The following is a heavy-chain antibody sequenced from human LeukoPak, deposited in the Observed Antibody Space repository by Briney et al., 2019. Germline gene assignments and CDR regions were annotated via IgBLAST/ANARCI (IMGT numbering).Heavy chain of an antibody. J-gene: IGHJ4*02. CDR3: ARQGGDYYDSSGLPVD. CDR1: GGSISSSSYY. CDR2: IYYSGST. D-gene: IGHD3-22*01. Sequence: SETLSLTCTVSGGSISSSSYYWGWIRQPRGKGLEWIGSIYYSGSTYYNPSLKSRVTISVDTSKNQFSLKLSSVTAADTAVYYCARQGGDYYDSSGLPVDWGQGTLVTVSS. V-gene: IGHV4-39*01.